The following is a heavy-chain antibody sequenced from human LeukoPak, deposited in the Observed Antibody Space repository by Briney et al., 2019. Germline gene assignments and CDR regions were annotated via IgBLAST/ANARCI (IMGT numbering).Heavy chain of an antibody. V-gene: IGHV1-2*02. D-gene: IGHD2-2*01. CDR2: INPNSGGT. CDR3: ARSIPAAMLIDY. Sequence: ASVKVSCKASGYTFTGYYMHWVRQAPGQGLEWMGWINPNSGGTNYAQKFQGRVTMTRDTSISTAYMELSRLRSDDTAVYYCARSIPAAMLIDYWGQGTVVTVSS. J-gene: IGHJ4*02. CDR1: GYTFTGYY.